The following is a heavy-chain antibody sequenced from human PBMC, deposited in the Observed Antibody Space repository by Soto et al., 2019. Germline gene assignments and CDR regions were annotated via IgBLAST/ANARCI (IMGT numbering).Heavy chain of an antibody. CDR1: GGSMKTTSYY. D-gene: IGHD4-17*01. Sequence: KTLETLSLTCTVSGGSMKTTSYYWGWIRQSPGKGLEWIGSIYYNGITYYNLSLRSRVTVSADMSKNQFSLRLTSVTAADTALYYCAGFDYGDRVFGLDVWGQGTTVTVSS. J-gene: IGHJ6*02. CDR3: AGFDYGDRVFGLDV. CDR2: IYYNGIT. V-gene: IGHV4-39*01.